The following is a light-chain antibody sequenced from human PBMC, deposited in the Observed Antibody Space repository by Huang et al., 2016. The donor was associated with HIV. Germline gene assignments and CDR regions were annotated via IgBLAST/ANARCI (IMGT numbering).Light chain of an antibody. CDR3: QQYYSIPG. V-gene: IGKV4-1*01. Sequence: DIVMTQSPDSLAVSLGERATITCVSSQSVLSPSNNRNHLAWYQQKPRQPPKLLSYWASTRESGVPDRFRGSGSATDFTLTIDNLQAEDVALYFCQQYYSIPGFGQGTDVEV. J-gene: IGKJ1*01. CDR2: WAS. CDR1: QSVLSPSNNRNH.